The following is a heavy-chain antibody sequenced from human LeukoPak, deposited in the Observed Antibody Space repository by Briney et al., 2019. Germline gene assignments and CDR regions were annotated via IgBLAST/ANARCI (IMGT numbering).Heavy chain of an antibody. J-gene: IGHJ5*02. CDR1: GYTFTKFG. Sequence: ASVKLSCKTSGYTFTKFGFSWVRQAPGQGLEWMGWISTYNGNTYYAQKLQGRLTLTTDASTTTAYMELRSLRSDDTAVYYCARDWLSGVSADKTKFDPWGQGTLVTVSS. D-gene: IGHD3-10*01. V-gene: IGHV1-18*01. CDR3: ARDWLSGVSADKTKFDP. CDR2: ISTYNGNT.